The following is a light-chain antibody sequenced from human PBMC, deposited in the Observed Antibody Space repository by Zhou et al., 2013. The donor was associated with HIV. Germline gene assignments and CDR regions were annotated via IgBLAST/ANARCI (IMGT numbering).Light chain of an antibody. V-gene: IGKV3-20*01. Sequence: EIVLTQSPGTLSLSPGERAILSCRASQSVSNNYLAWYQQIPGQAPRLLIYGAFNRATGIPDRFSGSGSETDFTLTISRLEPEDFAVYYCQQYGTSPFTFGPGTKVDI. J-gene: IGKJ3*01. CDR1: QSVSNNY. CDR2: GAF. CDR3: QQYGTSPFT.